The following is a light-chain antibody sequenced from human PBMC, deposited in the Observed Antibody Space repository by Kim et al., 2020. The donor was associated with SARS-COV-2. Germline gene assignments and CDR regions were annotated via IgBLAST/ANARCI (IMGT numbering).Light chain of an antibody. CDR1: QSVSGMY. J-gene: IGKJ1*01. V-gene: IGKV3-20*01. CDR3: QQYENSPWT. CDR2: GAS. Sequence: IVLTQSPGPLSLSPGERATLSCRASQSVSGMYLAWYQQKPGQAPRLLIYGASSRATGIPDRFSGSGSGTDFTLTISRLEPEDCAVYYCQQYENSPWTFGQGTKVDIK.